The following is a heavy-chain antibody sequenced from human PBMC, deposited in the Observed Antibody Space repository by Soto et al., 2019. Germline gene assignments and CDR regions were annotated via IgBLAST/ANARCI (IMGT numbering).Heavy chain of an antibody. J-gene: IGHJ5*02. D-gene: IGHD2-15*01. CDR1: GYTFTSYG. CDR2: ISAYNGNT. V-gene: IGHV1-18*01. Sequence: GAPVKVSCKASGYTFTSYGISWVRQAPGQGLEWMGWISAYNGNTNYAQKLQGRVTMTTDTSTSTAYMELRSLRSDDTAVYYCARAGYCSGGSCFGFDPWGQGTLVTVSS. CDR3: ARAGYCSGGSCFGFDP.